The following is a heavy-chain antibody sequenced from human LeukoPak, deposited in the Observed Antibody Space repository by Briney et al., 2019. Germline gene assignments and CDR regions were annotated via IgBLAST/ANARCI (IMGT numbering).Heavy chain of an antibody. Sequence: GGSLRLSCAASVFTFSSYSMNWVRQAPGKGLEWVSSISSSSSYIYYADSVKGRFTISRDNAKNSLYLQMNSPRAEDTAVYYCARDPQGGSLDYWGQGTLVTVSS. CDR3: ARDPQGGSLDY. V-gene: IGHV3-21*01. CDR2: ISSSSSYI. D-gene: IGHD3-16*01. J-gene: IGHJ4*02. CDR1: VFTFSSYS.